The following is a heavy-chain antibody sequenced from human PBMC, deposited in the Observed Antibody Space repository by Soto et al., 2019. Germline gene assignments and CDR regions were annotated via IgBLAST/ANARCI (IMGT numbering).Heavy chain of an antibody. CDR3: ASRSSTSFRYYYYGMDV. D-gene: IGHD2-2*01. CDR2: INPNSGGT. J-gene: IGHJ6*02. Sequence: AASVKVSCKASGYTFTGYYMHWVRQAPGQGLEWMGWINPNSGGTNYAQKFQGRVTMTRDTSISTAYMELSRLRSDDTAVYYCASRSSTSFRYYYYGMDVWGQGTTVTVSS. CDR1: GYTFTGYY. V-gene: IGHV1-2*02.